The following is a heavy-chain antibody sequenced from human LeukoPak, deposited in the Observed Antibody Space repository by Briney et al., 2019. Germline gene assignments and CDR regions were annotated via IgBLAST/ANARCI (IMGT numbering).Heavy chain of an antibody. D-gene: IGHD1-1*01. Sequence: ASVKVSCKASGYTFTSYGISWVRQAPGQGLEWMGWISAYNGNTNYAQKLQGRVTMTTDTSTSTAYMELRSLRSDDTAVYYCASQGYWNELSWFDPWGQGTLVTVSS. CDR3: ASQGYWNELSWFDP. V-gene: IGHV1-18*01. CDR2: ISAYNGNT. J-gene: IGHJ5*02. CDR1: GYTFTSYG.